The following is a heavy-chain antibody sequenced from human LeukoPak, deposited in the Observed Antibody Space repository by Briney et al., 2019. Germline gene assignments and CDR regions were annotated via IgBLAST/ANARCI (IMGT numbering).Heavy chain of an antibody. J-gene: IGHJ6*02. V-gene: IGHV3-30*18. CDR3: AKEGYYYDSSGYNYYYGMDV. CDR1: GFTFSSYG. CDR2: ISYDGSNK. D-gene: IGHD3-22*01. Sequence: PGGSLRLSCAAPGFTFSSYGMHWVRQASGKGLEWVAVISYDGSNKYYADSVKGRFTISRDNSKNTLYLQMNSLRAEDTAVYYCAKEGYYYDSSGYNYYYGMDVWGQGTTVTVSS.